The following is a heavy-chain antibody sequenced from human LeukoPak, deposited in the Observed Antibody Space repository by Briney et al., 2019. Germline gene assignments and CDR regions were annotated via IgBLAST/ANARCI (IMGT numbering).Heavy chain of an antibody. J-gene: IGHJ4*02. CDR2: IYSGGST. CDR1: GFTVSSNY. D-gene: IGHD6-13*01. Sequence: GGSLRLSCAASGFTVSSNYMSWVRQAPGKGLEWVSVIYSGGSTYYADSVKGRFTISRDNSKNTLYLQMNSLRAEDTAVYYCARQAASLGYFDYWGQGTLVTVSS. CDR3: ARQAASLGYFDY. V-gene: IGHV3-66*04.